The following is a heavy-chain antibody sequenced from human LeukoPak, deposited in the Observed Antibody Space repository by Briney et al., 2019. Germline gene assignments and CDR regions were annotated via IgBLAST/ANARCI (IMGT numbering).Heavy chain of an antibody. CDR1: GGSFSGYY. CDR2: INHSGST. D-gene: IGHD3-10*01. V-gene: IGHV4-34*01. CDR3: ARHSRPRGYDSGRYYDVQYYHYYYIDV. J-gene: IGHJ6*03. Sequence: SETLSLTCAVHGGSFSGYYWSWIRQPPGKGLEWIGEINHSGSTNYNPSLKSRVTMSVGTSKNHFSLKLSSVTASDTAVYYCARHSRPRGYDSGRYYDVQYYHYYYIDVWGKGTTVTISS.